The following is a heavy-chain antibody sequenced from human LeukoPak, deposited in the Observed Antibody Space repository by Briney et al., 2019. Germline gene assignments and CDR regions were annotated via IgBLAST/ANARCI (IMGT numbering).Heavy chain of an antibody. CDR2: IKQDGSEK. CDR3: ARDKRGLNDFWSGYYDYFDY. V-gene: IGHV3-7*01. CDR1: GFTFSSYW. J-gene: IGHJ4*02. Sequence: GGSLRLSCAASGFTFSSYWMSWVRQAPGKGLECVANIKQDGSEKYYVDSVKGRFTISRDNAKNSLYLQMNSLRAEDTAVYYCARDKRGLNDFWSGYYDYFDYWGQGTLVTVSS. D-gene: IGHD3-3*01.